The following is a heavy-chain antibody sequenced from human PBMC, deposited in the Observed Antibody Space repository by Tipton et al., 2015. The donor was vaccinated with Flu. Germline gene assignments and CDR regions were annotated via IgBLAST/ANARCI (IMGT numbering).Heavy chain of an antibody. Sequence: QVQLVQSGGGLIQPGGSLRLSCAASGFTVISTYMSWVRQAPGKGLEWVSYISGSGGTIYYADSVKGRFTISRDNAKRSLYLQMNSLRAEDTAVYYCAKDLRGTDNCCGQGTVVTVPS. CDR1: GFTVISTY. D-gene: IGHD3-16*01. CDR2: ISGSGGTI. J-gene: IGHJ4*02. V-gene: IGHV3-11*04. CDR3: AKDLRGTDNC.